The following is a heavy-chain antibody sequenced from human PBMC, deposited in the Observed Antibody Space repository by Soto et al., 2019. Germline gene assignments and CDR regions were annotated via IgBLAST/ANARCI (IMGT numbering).Heavy chain of an antibody. CDR1: GFTFDDYA. V-gene: IGHV3-9*01. CDR2: ISWNSGSI. J-gene: IGHJ4*02. CDR3: AKDRSITMVRGVIFDY. Sequence: GGSLRLSCAASGFTFDDYAMHWVRQAPGKGLEWVSGISWNSGSIGYADSVKGRFTISRDNAKNSLYLQMNSLRAEDTALYYCAKDRSITMVRGVIFDYWGQGTLVTVSS. D-gene: IGHD3-10*01.